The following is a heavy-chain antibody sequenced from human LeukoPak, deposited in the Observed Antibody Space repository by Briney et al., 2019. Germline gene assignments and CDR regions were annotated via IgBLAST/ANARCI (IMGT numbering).Heavy chain of an antibody. V-gene: IGHV3-7*03. Sequence: GGSLRLSCAASGFTFSGHWMTWVRQAPGKGLEWVANIKHDGSEKNYVDSVKGRFTISKDSSKTILYLQMNSLRAEDAAVYFCAKGSAAGRPYYFDYWGQGTLVTVSS. CDR1: GFTFSGHW. J-gene: IGHJ4*02. D-gene: IGHD6-25*01. CDR2: IKHDGSEK. CDR3: AKGSAAGRPYYFDY.